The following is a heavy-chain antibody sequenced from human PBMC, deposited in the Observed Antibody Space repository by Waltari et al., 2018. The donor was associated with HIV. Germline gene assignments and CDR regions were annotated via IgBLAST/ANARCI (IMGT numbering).Heavy chain of an antibody. D-gene: IGHD1-20*01. Sequence: EVELVESGGGLVQAGGSLRLSCTVSGFKVNMFGISWVRQGPGKGLEWVANIMEDGTEKNYLESVKGRFTISKDSLKNSAYLTLNNMTAGDTAVYFCARLIREGYNDWYFDLWGRGTLITV. V-gene: IGHV3-7*01. CDR1: GFKVNMFG. J-gene: IGHJ2*01. CDR3: ARLIREGYNDWYFDL. CDR2: IMEDGTEK.